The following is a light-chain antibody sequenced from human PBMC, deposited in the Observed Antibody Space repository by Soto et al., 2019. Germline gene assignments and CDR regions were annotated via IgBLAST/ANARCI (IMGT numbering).Light chain of an antibody. CDR2: GAS. CDR1: QSINTF. CDR3: QQTYSTPRT. Sequence: DIQMTQSPASLSASLGDRVTITCLANQSINTFLNWYQQKPGKAPQLLIHGASRLQTGVPSTFSGGGSGTDFTLTISSLQPEDFATYYCQQTYSTPRTFGQGTKVAI. J-gene: IGKJ1*01. V-gene: IGKV1-39*01.